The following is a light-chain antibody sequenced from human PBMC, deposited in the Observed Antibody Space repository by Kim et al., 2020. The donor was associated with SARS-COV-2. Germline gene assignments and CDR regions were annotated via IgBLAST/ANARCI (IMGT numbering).Light chain of an antibody. CDR2: GAS. CDR1: QGISSS. J-gene: IGKJ1*01. CDR3: QQYDNWPRT. V-gene: IGKV3-15*01. Sequence: EIVMTQSPATLSVSPGERATLSCRASQGISSSLAWYQHKPGQAPRLLIYGASTRATGIPARFSGGGSGTEFTLTISSLQSEDFAVYYCQQYDNWPRTFGKGTKVKIK.